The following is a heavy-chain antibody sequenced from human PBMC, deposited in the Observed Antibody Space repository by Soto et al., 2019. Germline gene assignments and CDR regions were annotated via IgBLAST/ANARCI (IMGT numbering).Heavy chain of an antibody. Sequence: EMQLVESGGGLVQPGGSLSLTCGVSGVTFGSFWLGWVHQAPGKGLEWVDNINQAGSEKYYVDSVEGRFTISRDNPRNSLYVQMAPLRVEDTAVYFLARQIRGLTPNCFDPWGQGTLVSVSS. J-gene: IGHJ5*02. CDR3: ARQIRGLTPNCFDP. CDR2: INQAGSEK. CDR1: GVTFGSFW. V-gene: IGHV3-7*01.